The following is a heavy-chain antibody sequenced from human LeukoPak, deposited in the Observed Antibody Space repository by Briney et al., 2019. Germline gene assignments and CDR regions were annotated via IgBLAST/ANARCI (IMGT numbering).Heavy chain of an antibody. J-gene: IGHJ2*01. CDR3: ARVVEPRGCYFEWYFDL. CDR2: IYYSGSA. Sequence: SETLPLTSTVSGGSISSEYWSWIRQPPGKALEWIGYIYYSGSANYNPSLKSRVTISVDTSKNQFSLRLSSVTAADTAVYYCARVVEPRGCYFEWYFDLWGRGTLVTVSS. D-gene: IGHD2-15*01. CDR1: GGSISSEY. V-gene: IGHV4-59*01.